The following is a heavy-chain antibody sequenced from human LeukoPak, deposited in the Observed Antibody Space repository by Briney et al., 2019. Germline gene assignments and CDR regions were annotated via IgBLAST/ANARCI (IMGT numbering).Heavy chain of an antibody. D-gene: IGHD6-19*01. CDR3: SRASSSVPNLLDY. V-gene: IGHV3-74*01. J-gene: IGHJ4*02. CDR2: ISTDGGST. Sequence: PGGSLRLSCAASGFTFSSNWMHGVRQGPGEGLVWVSRISTDGGSTTYADSVKGRFTISRDNAKNTLYLQMNRRRADDTAVYYSSRASSSVPNLLDYWGQGTLVTVSS. CDR1: GFTFSSNW.